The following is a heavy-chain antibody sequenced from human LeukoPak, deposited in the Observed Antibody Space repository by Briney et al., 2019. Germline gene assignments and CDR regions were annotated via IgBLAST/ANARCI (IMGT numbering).Heavy chain of an antibody. CDR2: INHSGST. V-gene: IGHV4-34*01. Sequence: SETLSLTCAVYGGSFSGYYWSWIRQPPGKGLEWIGEINHSGSTNYNPSLKSRVTISVDTSKNQFSLKLSSVTAADTAVYYCARDLGYGEFDYWGQGTLVTVSS. CDR1: GGSFSGYY. J-gene: IGHJ4*02. D-gene: IGHD4-17*01. CDR3: ARDLGYGEFDY.